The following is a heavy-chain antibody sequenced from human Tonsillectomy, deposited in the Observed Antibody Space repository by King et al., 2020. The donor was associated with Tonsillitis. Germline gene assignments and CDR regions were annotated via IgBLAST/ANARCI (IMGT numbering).Heavy chain of an antibody. D-gene: IGHD3-10*01. CDR1: GFTFSNAY. V-gene: IGHV3-15*01. CDR3: TPLTMVRGVHGSSWFDT. J-gene: IGHJ5*02. CDR2: NKSKTDGGTT. Sequence: VQLVESGGGLVKPGGSLRLSCAASGFTFSNAYMSWVRQAPGKGLEWVGRNKSKTDGGTTDYAAPGKGRFTISRDDSKNTLYLRMSSLKTEDTAVYYCTPLTMVRGVHGSSWFDTWGQGTLGTVSS.